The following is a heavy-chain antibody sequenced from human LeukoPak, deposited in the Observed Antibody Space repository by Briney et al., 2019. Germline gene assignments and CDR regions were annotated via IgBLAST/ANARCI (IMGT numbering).Heavy chain of an antibody. Sequence: GGSLRLSCAASGFTFSSYSMNWVRQAPGKGLEWVSSISSSSSYIYYADSVKGRFTISRDNAKNSLYLQMNSLRAEDTAVYYCAGGGIAVAGHDAFDIWGQGTMVTVSS. CDR2: ISSSSSYI. CDR1: GFTFSSYS. J-gene: IGHJ3*02. CDR3: AGGGIAVAGHDAFDI. D-gene: IGHD6-19*01. V-gene: IGHV3-21*04.